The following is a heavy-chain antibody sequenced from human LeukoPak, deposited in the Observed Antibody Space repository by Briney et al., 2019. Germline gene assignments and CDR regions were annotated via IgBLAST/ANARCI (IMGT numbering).Heavy chain of an antibody. CDR1: GGSVSSYY. V-gene: IGHV4-59*08. D-gene: IGHD6-19*01. J-gene: IGHJ4*02. CDR2: IYYSGST. Sequence: SETLSLTCTVSGGSVSSYYWSWIRQPPGKGLEWLGYIYYSGSTSHNPSLKSRVTISVDPSKNQFSLKLSSVTAADTALYYCARVRAVAGRGYLDYWGQGTLVTVSS. CDR3: ARVRAVAGRGYLDY.